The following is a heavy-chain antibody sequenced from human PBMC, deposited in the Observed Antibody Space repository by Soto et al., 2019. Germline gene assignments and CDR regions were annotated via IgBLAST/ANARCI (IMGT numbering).Heavy chain of an antibody. V-gene: IGHV3-23*01. CDR1: GFRFSTYD. CDR3: VRQAKLTTVTANVGYSYGLDV. J-gene: IGHJ6*02. D-gene: IGHD4-4*01. CDR2: MSGSGSGT. Sequence: DVQLLESGGGLVQPGGSLRLSCAASGFRFSTYDMSWVRQAPGKGLEWVSVMSGSGSGTYYADSVKGRFTISRDNSKNTLYLQMKSLRAEDTAVYYCVRQAKLTTVTANVGYSYGLDVWGQGTTVTVSS.